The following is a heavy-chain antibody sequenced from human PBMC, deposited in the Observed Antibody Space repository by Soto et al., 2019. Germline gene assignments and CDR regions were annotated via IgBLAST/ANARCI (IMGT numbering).Heavy chain of an antibody. J-gene: IGHJ4*02. CDR2: IIPIGGTP. V-gene: IGHV1-69*01. CDR3: ATNYYDGSGHYFIFEQ. CDR1: GRTFNNYA. D-gene: IGHD3-22*01. Sequence: QVQLVQSGAEVKKPGSSVKVSCKASGRTFNNYAISWVRQAPGIGFEWLGVIIPIGGTPEHAQKFQGRVTISADESTNTAYMELSSLRSEDTAVYYCATNYYDGSGHYFIFEQWGQGTLVTVSS.